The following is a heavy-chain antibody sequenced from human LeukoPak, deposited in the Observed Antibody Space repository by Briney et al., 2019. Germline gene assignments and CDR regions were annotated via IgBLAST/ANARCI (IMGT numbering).Heavy chain of an antibody. CDR1: GDSISSGSYY. D-gene: IGHD6-13*01. CDR2: VYISGST. V-gene: IGHV4-61*02. Sequence: PSETLSLTCTVSGDSISSGSYYWSWIRQPAGKGLEWIGRVYISGSTNYTPSLKSRVTISVDTSKNQFSLKLSSVTAADTAVYYCAREWYSSPNWFDPWGQGTLVTVSS. J-gene: IGHJ5*02. CDR3: AREWYSSPNWFDP.